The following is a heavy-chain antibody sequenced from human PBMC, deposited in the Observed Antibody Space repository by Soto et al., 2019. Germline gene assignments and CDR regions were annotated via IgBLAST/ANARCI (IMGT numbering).Heavy chain of an antibody. Sequence: QVQLVQSGAEVKKPGSSVKVSCKASGGTFSSYAISWVRQAPGQGLEWMGGIIPIFGTANYAQKFQGRVTITADESTSTAYMELSSLRSEDTAAYYCARGGTIFGVVTRRGGMDVWGQGTTVTVSS. D-gene: IGHD3-3*01. CDR1: GGTFSSYA. CDR2: IIPIFGTA. V-gene: IGHV1-69*12. CDR3: ARGGTIFGVVTRRGGMDV. J-gene: IGHJ6*02.